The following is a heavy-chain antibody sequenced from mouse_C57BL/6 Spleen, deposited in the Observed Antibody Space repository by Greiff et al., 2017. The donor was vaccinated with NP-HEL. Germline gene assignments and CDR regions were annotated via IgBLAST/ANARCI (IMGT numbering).Heavy chain of an antibody. D-gene: IGHD3-2*02. J-gene: IGHJ4*01. CDR1: GYSFTSGYY. Sequence: DVQLQESGPGLVKPSPSLSLSCSATGYSFTSGYYCYWIRQFPGNQLGCMGFIRYDGSTNYNPYLKNRTSITRDTSTNPFFLKLNSVTTEDTATYYCASSSGYPYYAMDYWGQGTTLTVSS. CDR2: IRYDGST. CDR3: ASSSGYPYYAMDY. V-gene: IGHV3-6*01.